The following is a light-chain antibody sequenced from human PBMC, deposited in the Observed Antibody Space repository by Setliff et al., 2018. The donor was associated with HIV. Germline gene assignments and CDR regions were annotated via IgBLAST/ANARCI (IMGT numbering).Light chain of an antibody. CDR1: GGDVGGYNY. CDR3: SSYAGNNIYV. J-gene: IGLJ1*01. V-gene: IGLV2-8*01. CDR2: EVN. Sequence: QSVLTQPPSASGSPGQSVTISCTGTGGDVGGYNYVSWYQQHPGKAPKLIIYEVNQRPSGVPDRFSGSKSGDTASLTVSGLQAEDEADYFCSSYAGNNIYVFGTGTKVTVL.